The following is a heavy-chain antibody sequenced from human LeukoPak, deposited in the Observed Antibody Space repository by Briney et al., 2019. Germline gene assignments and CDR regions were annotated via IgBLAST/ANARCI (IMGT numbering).Heavy chain of an antibody. CDR1: GGSISSYY. D-gene: IGHD3-9*01. CDR2: IDSSGST. CDR3: ARVTGYTIEDYFDY. Sequence: SETLSLTCTVSGGSISSYYWSWIRQPAGKGLEWIGRIDSSGSTSYNPSLKSRLTISVDTSKNQFSLKLRSVTAADTAVYYCARVTGYTIEDYFDYWGQGTLVTVSS. J-gene: IGHJ4*02. V-gene: IGHV4-4*07.